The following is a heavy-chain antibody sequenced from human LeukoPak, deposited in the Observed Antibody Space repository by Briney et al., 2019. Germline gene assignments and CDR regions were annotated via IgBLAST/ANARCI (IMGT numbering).Heavy chain of an antibody. CDR1: GFTFSSYS. V-gene: IGHV3-21*01. CDR2: ISSSSSYM. Sequence: GGSLRLSCAASGFTFSSYSMNWVRQAPGKGLEWVSSISSSSSYMYYADSVKGRFTISRDNAKNSLYLQMNSLRAEDTAVYYCARDRNVVDFDYWGQGTLVTVSS. CDR3: ARDRNVVDFDY. J-gene: IGHJ4*02. D-gene: IGHD2-2*01.